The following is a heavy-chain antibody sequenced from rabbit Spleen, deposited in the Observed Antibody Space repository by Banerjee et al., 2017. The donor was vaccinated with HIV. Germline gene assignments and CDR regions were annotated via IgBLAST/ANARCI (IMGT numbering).Heavy chain of an antibody. J-gene: IGHJ6*01. D-gene: IGHD8-1*01. CDR2: IDTGSRDFT. Sequence: QSLEESGGDLVKPGASQTLTCTASRFSFSSKYWICWVRQAPGKGLEWIACIDTGSRDFTYYASWAKGRFTISKTSSTTVTLQMTSLTAADTATYFCARDTGSSFSSYGMDLWGPGTLVTVS. V-gene: IGHV1S40*01. CDR3: ARDTGSSFSSYGMDL. CDR1: RFSFSSKYW.